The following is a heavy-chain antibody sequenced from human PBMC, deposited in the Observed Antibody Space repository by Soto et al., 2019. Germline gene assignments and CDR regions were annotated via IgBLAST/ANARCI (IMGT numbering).Heavy chain of an antibody. D-gene: IGHD3-3*02. Sequence: SETLSLTCTVTGGSINTCYWSWIRQSAGKGLEWIGRVYTTGSTNYNPSLKSRVTISVDTLRNQFSLSLRSVTAADTAVYYCARDFNFIFDDVADMRWNFDPPGQGTLVTVSS. CDR1: GGSINTCY. CDR3: ARDFNFIFDDVADMRWNFDP. V-gene: IGHV4-4*07. CDR2: VYTTGST. J-gene: IGHJ5*02.